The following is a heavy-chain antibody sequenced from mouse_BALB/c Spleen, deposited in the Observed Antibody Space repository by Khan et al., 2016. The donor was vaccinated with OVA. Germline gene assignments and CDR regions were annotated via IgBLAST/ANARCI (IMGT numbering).Heavy chain of an antibody. CDR1: GFSLSRYN. CDR2: IWGGGVT. CDR3: ARAYYRYGGYYAMDY. D-gene: IGHD2-14*01. Sequence: QMQLEESGPGLVAPSQSLSITCTVSGFSLSRYNIHWVRQPPGKGLEWLGMIWGGGVTDYNSTLKSRLSISKDNSKRQVFLKMNSLQADDTAMYYCARAYYRYGGYYAMDYWGQGTSVTVSS. J-gene: IGHJ4*01. V-gene: IGHV2-6-4*01.